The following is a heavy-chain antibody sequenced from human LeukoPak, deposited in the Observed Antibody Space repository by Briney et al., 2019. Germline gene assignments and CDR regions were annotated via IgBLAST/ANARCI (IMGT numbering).Heavy chain of an antibody. CDR2: MNPNSGHT. CDR1: GYTFTSYD. J-gene: IGHJ4*02. Sequence: ASVKVSCKASGYTFTSYDINWVRQATGQGLEWRGWMNPNSGHTGYAQKFQGRVTMTRNTSISTAYMELSSLRSEDTAVYYCARSIETLTYSSSWYFPVDYWGQGTLVTVSS. D-gene: IGHD6-13*01. V-gene: IGHV1-8*01. CDR3: ARSIETLTYSSSWYFPVDY.